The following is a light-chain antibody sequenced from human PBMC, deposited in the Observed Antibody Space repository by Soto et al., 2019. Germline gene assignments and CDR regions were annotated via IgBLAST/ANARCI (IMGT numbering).Light chain of an antibody. CDR3: SSYTSSSTLV. CDR1: SSDVGGYNY. V-gene: IGLV2-14*01. J-gene: IGLJ1*01. Sequence: SALTQPASVSGSPGQSITIYCTGTSSDVGGYNYVSWYQQHPGKAPKLMIYEVSNRPSGVSNRFSGSKSGNTASLTISGLQAEHEADYYCSSYTSSSTLVFGTGTKGTVL. CDR2: EVS.